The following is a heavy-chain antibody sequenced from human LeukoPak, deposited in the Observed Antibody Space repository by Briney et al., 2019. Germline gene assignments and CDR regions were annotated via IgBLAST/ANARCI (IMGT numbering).Heavy chain of an antibody. CDR2: IYYSGST. Sequence: PSETLSLTCTVSGGSISSYYWSWIRQPPGKGLEWIGYIYYSGSTNYNPSLKSRVTISVDTSKNQFSLKLSSVTAADTAVYYCAMSRYDFGAAFDIWGQGTVVTVSS. V-gene: IGHV4-59*01. CDR3: AMSRYDFGAAFDI. D-gene: IGHD3-3*01. J-gene: IGHJ3*02. CDR1: GGSISSYY.